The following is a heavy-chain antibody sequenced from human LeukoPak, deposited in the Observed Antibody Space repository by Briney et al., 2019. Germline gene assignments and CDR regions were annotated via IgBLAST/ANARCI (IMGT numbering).Heavy chain of an antibody. J-gene: IGHJ4*02. D-gene: IGHD2-2*01. CDR2: ISDYNGNT. CDR1: GYTFTSYG. Sequence: ASVKVSCKASGYTFTSYGISWVRQAPGQGLEWMGWISDYNGNTNYAQKLQGRVTMTTDTSTSTAYMELRSLRSDDTAVYYCARDREIVVVPAAMPLSFDYWGQGTLVTVSS. V-gene: IGHV1-18*01. CDR3: ARDREIVVVPAAMPLSFDY.